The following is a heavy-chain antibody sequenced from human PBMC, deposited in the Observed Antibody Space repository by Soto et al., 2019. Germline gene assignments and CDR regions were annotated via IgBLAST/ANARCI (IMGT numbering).Heavy chain of an antibody. Sequence: GGSLRLSCAASGFTFSSYAMSWVRQAPGKGLEWISTISGSGGSTYYADSLKGRFTISRDNSKNTLYLQLNSLRAEDTAVYYCAKLRYCSGDSCYSGINYFGYWGQGTLVTVSS. V-gene: IGHV3-23*01. CDR3: AKLRYCSGDSCYSGINYFGY. D-gene: IGHD2-15*01. CDR2: ISGSGGST. CDR1: GFTFSSYA. J-gene: IGHJ4*02.